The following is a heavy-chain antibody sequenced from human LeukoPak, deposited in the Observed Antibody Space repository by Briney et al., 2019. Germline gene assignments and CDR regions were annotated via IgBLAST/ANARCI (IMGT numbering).Heavy chain of an antibody. Sequence: TGGSLRLSCAASGFTFSGSTIHWVRQASGKGLEWVGRIRTKANSYATGYAASVKGRFTISRDDSKSTAFLQMNSLKIEDTAVYYCISYSPFDYWGQGTLVTVSS. J-gene: IGHJ4*02. CDR2: IRTKANSYAT. D-gene: IGHD2-21*01. CDR3: ISYSPFDY. V-gene: IGHV3-73*01. CDR1: GFTFSGST.